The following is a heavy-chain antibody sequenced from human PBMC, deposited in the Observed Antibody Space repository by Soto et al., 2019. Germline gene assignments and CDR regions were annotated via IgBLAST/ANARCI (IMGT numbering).Heavy chain of an antibody. CDR1: GGSISSYY. CDR3: ARGSGPLQFYYYYYYMDV. J-gene: IGHJ6*03. Sequence: PSETLSLTCTVSGGSISSYYWSWIRQPPGKGLEWIGYIYYSGSTNYNPSLKSRVTISVDTSKNQFSLKLSSVTAADTAVYYCARGSGPLQFYYYYYYMDVWGKGTTVTVSS. D-gene: IGHD4-4*01. V-gene: IGHV4-59*01. CDR2: IYYSGST.